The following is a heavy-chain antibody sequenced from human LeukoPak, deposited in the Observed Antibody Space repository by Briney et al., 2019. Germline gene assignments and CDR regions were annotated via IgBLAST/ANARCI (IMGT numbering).Heavy chain of an antibody. D-gene: IGHD2-2*01. V-gene: IGHV1-18*01. CDR3: ARQVFPAAFDI. J-gene: IGHJ3*02. Sequence: ASVKVSCKASGYTFTSYDITWVRQAPGQGLEWMGWISAYNGNTNYAQKLQGRVTMTTDTSTSTAYVELRSLRSDDTAVYYCARQVFPAAFDIWGQGTTVTVSS. CDR2: ISAYNGNT. CDR1: GYTFTSYD.